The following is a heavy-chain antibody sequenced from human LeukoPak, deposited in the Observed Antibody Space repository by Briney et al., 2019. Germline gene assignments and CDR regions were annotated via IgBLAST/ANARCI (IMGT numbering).Heavy chain of an antibody. Sequence: SETLSLTCAVYGGSFSGYYWSWIRQPPGKGLEWIGEINHSGSTNYNPSLKSRVTISVDTSKNQFSLKLSSVTAADTAVCYCARRDRWLLLTAWVYFDYWGQGTLVTVSS. D-gene: IGHD3-22*01. J-gene: IGHJ4*02. CDR1: GGSFSGYY. CDR3: ARRDRWLLLTAWVYFDY. V-gene: IGHV4-34*01. CDR2: INHSGST.